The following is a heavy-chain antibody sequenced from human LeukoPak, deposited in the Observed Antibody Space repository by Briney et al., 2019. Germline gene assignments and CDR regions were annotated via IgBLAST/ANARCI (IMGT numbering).Heavy chain of an antibody. V-gene: IGHV3-74*01. CDR2: INSDGSST. Sequence: GGSLRLSCAASGFTFSSYWMHWVRQAPGKGLVWVSRINSDGSSTSYADSVKGRFTISRDNAKNTLYLQMNSLRAEDTAVYYCARATSRYCSSTSCYTNAFDIWGQGTMVTVSS. CDR3: ARATSRYCSSTSCYTNAFDI. J-gene: IGHJ3*02. D-gene: IGHD2-2*02. CDR1: GFTFSSYW.